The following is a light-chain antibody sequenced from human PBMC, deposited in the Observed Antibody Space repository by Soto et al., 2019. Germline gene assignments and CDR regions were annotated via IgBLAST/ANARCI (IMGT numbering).Light chain of an antibody. V-gene: IGLV2-14*01. Sequence: QSVLTQPASVSGSPGQSITISCTGTSSDIGGYTYVSWYQQYPGKAPKLMIYEVSNRPSGVSHRFSGSKSGNTASLTISGLQAEDEADYYCSSYTSSSTLVFGTGTKVTVL. CDR3: SSYTSSSTLV. CDR1: SSDIGGYTY. J-gene: IGLJ1*01. CDR2: EVS.